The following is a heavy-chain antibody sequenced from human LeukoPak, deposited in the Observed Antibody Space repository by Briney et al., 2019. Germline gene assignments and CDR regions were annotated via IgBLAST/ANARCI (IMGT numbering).Heavy chain of an antibody. CDR1: DGSNSSGGYS. CDR3: ARGTYYFDY. CDR2: IYHGGDT. Sequence: SETLSLTCAVSDGSNSSGGYSWSWIRQPPGKGLEWIGYIYHGGDTYYNSSLKSRVTISMDRSKNQFSLNLTSVTAADTAVYYCARGTYYFDYWGPGTLVTVSS. V-gene: IGHV4-30-2*01. J-gene: IGHJ4*02.